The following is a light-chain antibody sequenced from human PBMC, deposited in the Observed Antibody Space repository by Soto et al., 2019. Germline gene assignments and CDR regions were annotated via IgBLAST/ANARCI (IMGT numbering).Light chain of an antibody. Sequence: EIVMTQSPATLSVSPGERATLSCRASQSVSSNLAWYQQKPGQAPRLLIYGASTRATGSPARFSGSGSGTEFTLTISSLQSEDFAVYYCQQYNNWPPATFGPGTKGDIK. CDR1: QSVSSN. CDR3: QQYNNWPPAT. CDR2: GAS. V-gene: IGKV3-15*01. J-gene: IGKJ3*01.